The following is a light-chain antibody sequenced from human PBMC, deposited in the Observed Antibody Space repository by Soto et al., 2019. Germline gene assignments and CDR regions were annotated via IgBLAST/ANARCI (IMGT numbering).Light chain of an antibody. V-gene: IGKV2-24*01. CDR2: KVS. CDR3: MQLSHFPWT. J-gene: IGKJ1*01. CDR1: QSLVHSDRNTS. Sequence: EIVMTQTPLSAPVTLGQSASISCRSSQSLVHSDRNTSLSWFHQRPGHPPRLLIYKVSKRFSGVPDRFGGSGSGTYFTLKIDRVEADDVGLYYCMQLSHFPWTFGQGTKVDIK.